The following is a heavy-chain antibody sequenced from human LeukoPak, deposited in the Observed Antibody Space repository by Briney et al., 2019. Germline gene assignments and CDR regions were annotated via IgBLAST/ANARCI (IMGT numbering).Heavy chain of an antibody. CDR2: INHSGST. Sequence: SETLSLTCAVYGGSFSGYYWSWIRQPPGKGLEWIGEINHSGSTNYNPSLKSRVTISVDTSKNQFSLKLSSVTAADTAVYYCARPPMVGSYYFDYWGQGTLVTASS. J-gene: IGHJ4*02. V-gene: IGHV4-34*01. CDR3: ARPPMVGSYYFDY. D-gene: IGHD3-10*01. CDR1: GGSFSGYY.